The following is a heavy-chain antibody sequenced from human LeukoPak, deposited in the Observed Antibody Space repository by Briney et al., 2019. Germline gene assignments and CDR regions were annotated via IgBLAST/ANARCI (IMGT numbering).Heavy chain of an antibody. CDR1: GGSISTYY. CDR2: IYYNGST. D-gene: IGHD3-22*01. Sequence: KPSETLSLTCTVSGGSISTYYWNWIRQPPGKGLEWIGYIYYNGSTNYNPSLKSRVTISVDTSKNQFSLKLSSVTAADTAVYYCARVYYYDRSGYPAFDPWGQGTLVTVSS. CDR3: ARVYYYDRSGYPAFDP. J-gene: IGHJ5*02. V-gene: IGHV4-59*01.